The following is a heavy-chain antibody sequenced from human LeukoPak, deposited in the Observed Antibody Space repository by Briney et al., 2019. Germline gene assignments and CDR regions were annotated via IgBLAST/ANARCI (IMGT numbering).Heavy chain of an antibody. CDR1: GYSLSSGFY. J-gene: IGHJ5*02. CDR3: ARFGTRDNCCHPGVDT. D-gene: IGHD1-1*01. Sequence: SETLSLTCTVSGYSLSSGFYWGWIRQPPGKGLEWIATMFHSGDTYYNPSLESRVTISMDTPKNQFSLRLNSVTAADTALYYCARFGTRDNCCHPGVDTWGQGTPVTVSS. CDR2: MFHSGDT. V-gene: IGHV4-38-2*02.